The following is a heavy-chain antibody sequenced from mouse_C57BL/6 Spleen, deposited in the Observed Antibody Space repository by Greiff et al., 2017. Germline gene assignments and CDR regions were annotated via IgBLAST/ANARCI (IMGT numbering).Heavy chain of an antibody. V-gene: IGHV1-55*01. D-gene: IGHD1-1*01. CDR1: GYTFTSYW. CDR2: IYPGSGST. CDR3: ARARDYYCSRNLDY. Sequence: VQLQQPGAELVKPGASVKMSCKASGYTFTSYWITWVKQRPGQGLEWIGDIYPGSGSTNYNEKFKSKATLTVDTSSSTAYLQLSSLTSEDSAVYYCARARDYYCSRNLDYWGQGTTLTFSS. J-gene: IGHJ2*01.